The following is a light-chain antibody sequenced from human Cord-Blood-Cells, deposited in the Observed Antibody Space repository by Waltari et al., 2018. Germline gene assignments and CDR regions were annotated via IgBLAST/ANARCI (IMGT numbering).Light chain of an antibody. CDR1: RSVLYSSNNKNY. Sequence: LPQPQTPLPFPLAERATINCKPSRSVLYSSNNKNYLAWYQQKPGQPPKLLIYWASTRESGVPDRFSGSGSGTDFTLTISSLQAEDVAVYYCQQYYSTPYTFGQGTKLEIK. V-gene: IGKV4-1*01. CDR2: WAS. CDR3: QQYYSTPYT. J-gene: IGKJ2*01.